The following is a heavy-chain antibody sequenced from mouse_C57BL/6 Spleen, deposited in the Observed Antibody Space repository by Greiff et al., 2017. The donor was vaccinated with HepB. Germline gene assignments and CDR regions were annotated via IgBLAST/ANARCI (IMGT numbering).Heavy chain of an antibody. CDR1: GFNIKDYY. J-gene: IGHJ1*03. CDR2: IDPEDGDT. V-gene: IGHV14-1*01. D-gene: IGHD1-1*01. CDR3: SLYYGVGYFDV. Sequence: EVQLQQSGAELVRPGASVKLSCTASGFNIKDYYMHWVKQRPEQGLEWIGRIDPEDGDTEYAPKFQGKATMTADTSSNTAYLQLSSLTSEDTAVYYCSLYYGVGYFDVWGTGTTVTVSS.